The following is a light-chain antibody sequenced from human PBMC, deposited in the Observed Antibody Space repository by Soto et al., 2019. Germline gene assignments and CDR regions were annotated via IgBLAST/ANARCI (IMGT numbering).Light chain of an antibody. CDR2: GAS. Sequence: EIVLTQSPGTLSLSPGERATLSCGASQTVTSNYLAWYQQKSGQAPRLLISGASTRATGIPDRFSGSGSGTDFPLTISRLEPEDFAVYYCQQYVSSPWTFGQGTKVEI. CDR1: QTVTSNY. V-gene: IGKV3-20*01. CDR3: QQYVSSPWT. J-gene: IGKJ1*01.